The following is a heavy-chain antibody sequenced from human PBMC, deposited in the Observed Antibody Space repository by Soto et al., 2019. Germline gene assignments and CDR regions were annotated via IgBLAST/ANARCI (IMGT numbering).Heavy chain of an antibody. Sequence: QVQLVESGGGLVKPGGSLRLSCAASGFTFSDYSMSWIRQAPGKGLEWVSYISSSSSYTNYADSVKGRFTISRDNAKNSLYLQMNSLSAAATALYYCARDHHRYSGYDDVDYWGQGTLVTVSS. CDR3: ARDHHRYSGYDDVDY. J-gene: IGHJ4*02. CDR1: GFTFSDYS. CDR2: ISSSSSYT. V-gene: IGHV3-11*05. D-gene: IGHD5-12*01.